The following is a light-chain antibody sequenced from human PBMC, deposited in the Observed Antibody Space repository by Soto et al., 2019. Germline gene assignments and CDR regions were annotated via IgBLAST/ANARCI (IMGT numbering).Light chain of an antibody. J-gene: IGKJ5*01. CDR3: QQRSNWPPVIT. CDR1: QTFSSH. Sequence: EIVLTQSPATLSLSPGDRATLSCRASQTFSSHLAWYQQKPGQAPRLLICDASKRATGIPARFSGRGSGTDFTLTISSLESEDFAVYYCQQRSNWPPVITFGQGTRLEIK. V-gene: IGKV3-11*01. CDR2: DAS.